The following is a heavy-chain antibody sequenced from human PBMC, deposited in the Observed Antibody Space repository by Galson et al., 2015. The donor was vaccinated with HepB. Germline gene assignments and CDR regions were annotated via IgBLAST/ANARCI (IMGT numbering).Heavy chain of an antibody. CDR3: ARDRERDGNNAGFDY. CDR1: GSTFSSYS. V-gene: IGHV3-48*01. CDR2: ISSSSSTI. Sequence: SLRLSCAASGSTFSSYSMNWVRQAPGKGLEWVSYISSSSSTIYYADSVEGRFTISRDNSKNTLYLQMNSLRAEDTAVYYCARDRERDGNNAGFDYWGQGTLVTVSS. J-gene: IGHJ4*02. D-gene: IGHD5-24*01.